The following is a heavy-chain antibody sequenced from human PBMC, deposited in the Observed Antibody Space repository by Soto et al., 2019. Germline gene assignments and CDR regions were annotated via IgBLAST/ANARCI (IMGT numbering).Heavy chain of an antibody. V-gene: IGHV3-23*05. CDR1: GFTFRDYA. Sequence: EVHLLESGGGLVQPGGSLTLSCTVSGFTFRDYAMNWVRQAPGRVLVWVASIHGGGKGMYYANSVKGWFTISGDTSKTTLYLHLNNLRAEDTAIYYCAKDRSLSAFVWLLGSGYYFDNWGQGNLVTVSS. CDR2: IHGGGKGM. D-gene: IGHD3-9*01. CDR3: AKDRSLSAFVWLLGSGYYFDN. J-gene: IGHJ4*02.